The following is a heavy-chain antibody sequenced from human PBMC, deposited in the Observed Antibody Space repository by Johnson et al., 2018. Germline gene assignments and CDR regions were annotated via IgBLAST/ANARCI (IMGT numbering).Heavy chain of an antibody. CDR2: SGRSGSVV. CDR3: VRGDLETATIRYGIDV. D-gene: IGHD5-24*01. CDR1: GFTFRDYY. V-gene: IGHV3-11*01. Sequence: QVQLQESVGGLVKPRESLSLSCAASGFTFRDYYMGWVRQAPGKGLEWLSYSGRSGSVVGYTDSVKGRFTISRDDGKNSRYLQMNSLRVEDKAVYYVVRGDLETATIRYGIDVWGKGTTVTVSS. J-gene: IGHJ6*03.